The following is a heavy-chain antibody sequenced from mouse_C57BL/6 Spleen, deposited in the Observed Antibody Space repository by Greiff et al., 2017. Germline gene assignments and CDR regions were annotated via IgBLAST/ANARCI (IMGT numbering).Heavy chain of an antibody. CDR3: ARYDYDGWYFDV. CDR1: GYTFTSYW. J-gene: IGHJ1*03. Sequence: QVQLQQPGAELVKPGASVKLSCKASGYTFTSYWMHWVKQRPGQGLEWIGMIHPNSGSTNYNEKFKSKAKLTVDKSSSTAYMLLSSLTSEDSAVYYCARYDYDGWYFDVWGTGTTVTVSS. D-gene: IGHD2-4*01. CDR2: IHPNSGST. V-gene: IGHV1-64*01.